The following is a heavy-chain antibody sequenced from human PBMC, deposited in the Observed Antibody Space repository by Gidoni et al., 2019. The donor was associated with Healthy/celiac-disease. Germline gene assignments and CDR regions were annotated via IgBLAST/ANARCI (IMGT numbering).Heavy chain of an antibody. V-gene: IGHV3-11*06. J-gene: IGHJ3*02. CDR3: ARVAGLDAFDI. CDR2: MSSSSSYT. Sequence: QVQLVESGGGLVKPGGSLRLYCAASGFTFSDYYMRWIRQAPGKGMEGVSYMSSSSSYTNYADSVKGRFTISRNNAKNSLYLQMNSLRAEDTAVYYCARVAGLDAFDIWGQGTMVTVSS. CDR1: GFTFSDYY.